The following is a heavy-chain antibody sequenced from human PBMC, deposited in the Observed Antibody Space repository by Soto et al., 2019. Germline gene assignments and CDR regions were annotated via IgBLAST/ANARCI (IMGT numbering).Heavy chain of an antibody. CDR3: ARDTNGEESRYYFDY. V-gene: IGHV3-33*01. Sequence: LRLSCAASGFTFSSYGMHWVRQAPGKGLEWVAVIWYDGSNKYYADSVKGRFTISRDNSKNTLYLQMNSLRAEDTAVYYCARDTNGEESRYYFDYWGQGTLVTVSS. J-gene: IGHJ4*02. CDR1: GFTFSSYG. CDR2: IWYDGSNK. D-gene: IGHD4-17*01.